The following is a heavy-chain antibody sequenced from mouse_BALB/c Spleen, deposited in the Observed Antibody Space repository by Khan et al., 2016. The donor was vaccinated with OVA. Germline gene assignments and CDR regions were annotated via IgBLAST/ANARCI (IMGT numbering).Heavy chain of an antibody. CDR1: GYSITSVYS. Sequence: EVKLEVSGPDLVKPSQSLSLTCTVTGYSITSVYSWHWIRQFPGNKLEWLGYIHYSGSTNYNPSLKSRISITRDTSKNQFFLQLYSVTTEDTATDYCGRDGNYFDFWGQGTTLTVSS. V-gene: IGHV3-1*02. D-gene: IGHD1-1*01. CDR3: GRDGNYFDF. CDR2: IHYSGST. J-gene: IGHJ2*01.